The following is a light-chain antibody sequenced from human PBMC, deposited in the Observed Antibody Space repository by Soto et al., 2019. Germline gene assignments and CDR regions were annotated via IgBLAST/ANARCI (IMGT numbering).Light chain of an antibody. CDR3: CSYAGGLPPL. CDR2: EVN. V-gene: IGLV2-23*02. J-gene: IGLJ2*01. Sequence: QSAMTQPASVSGSPGQSITISCTGTSSDVGRYHRVSWFQKHPGKAPKLMIYEVNKRPSGVSNRFSGSKAGNTASLTSSGLQAEDEADYYCCSYAGGLPPLLGGGTKLTVL. CDR1: SSDVGRYHR.